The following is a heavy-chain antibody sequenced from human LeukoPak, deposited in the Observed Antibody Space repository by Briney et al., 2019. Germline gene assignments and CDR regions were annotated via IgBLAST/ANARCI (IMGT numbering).Heavy chain of an antibody. V-gene: IGHV4-61*01. J-gene: IGHJ4*02. CDR1: GGSVSSGSYY. CDR3: ARAGVVVAATDY. CDR2: IYYSGST. Sequence: SETLSLTCTVSGGSVSSGSYYRSWIRQPPGEGLEWIGYIYYSGSTNYNPSLKSRVTISVDTSKNQFPLKLSSVTAADTAVYYCARAGVVVAATDYWGQGTLVTVSS. D-gene: IGHD2-15*01.